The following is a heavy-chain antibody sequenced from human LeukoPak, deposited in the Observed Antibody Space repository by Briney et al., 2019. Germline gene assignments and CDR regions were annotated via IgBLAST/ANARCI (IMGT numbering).Heavy chain of an antibody. V-gene: IGHV3-7*01. CDR1: GFTFSSYW. Sequence: GGSLRLSCAASGFTFSSYWMSWVRQAPGKGLEWVANIKQDGSEKYYVDSVKGRFTISRDNAKNSLYLQMNSPRAEDTAVYYCARADFWSGYYTFDYWGQGTLVTVSS. CDR2: IKQDGSEK. D-gene: IGHD3-3*01. CDR3: ARADFWSGYYTFDY. J-gene: IGHJ4*02.